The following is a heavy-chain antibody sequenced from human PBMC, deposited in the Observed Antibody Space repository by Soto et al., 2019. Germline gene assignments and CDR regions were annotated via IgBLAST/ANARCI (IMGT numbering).Heavy chain of an antibody. J-gene: IGHJ6*02. V-gene: IGHV3-74*01. Sequence: GGSLRLSCAASGFTFSSYWMHWVRQAPGKGLVWVSRINSDGSSTSYADSVKGRFTISRDNAKNTLYLQMNSLRAEDTAVYYCARAESIDYDFWSGYLRGGGMDVWGQGTTVTVSS. CDR2: INSDGSST. D-gene: IGHD3-3*01. CDR3: ARAESIDYDFWSGYLRGGGMDV. CDR1: GFTFSSYW.